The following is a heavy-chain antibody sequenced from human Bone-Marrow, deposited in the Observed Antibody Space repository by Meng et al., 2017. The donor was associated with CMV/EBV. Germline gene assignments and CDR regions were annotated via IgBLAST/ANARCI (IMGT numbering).Heavy chain of an antibody. J-gene: IGHJ4*02. CDR3: ARLEWELSFDY. D-gene: IGHD1-26*01. V-gene: IGHV4-39*01. CDR1: GGSISSSSYY. CDR2: IYYSGST. Sequence: SETLSLTCAVYGGSISSSSYYWGWIRQPPGKGLEWIGSIYYSGSTYYNPSLKSRVTISVDTSKNQFSLKLSSVTAADTAVYYCARLEWELSFDYWGQGTRVTGSS.